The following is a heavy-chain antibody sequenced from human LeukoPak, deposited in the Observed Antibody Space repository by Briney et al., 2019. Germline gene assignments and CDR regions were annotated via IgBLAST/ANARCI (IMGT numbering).Heavy chain of an antibody. J-gene: IGHJ4*02. V-gene: IGHV3-23*01. D-gene: IGHD6-19*01. CDR1: GFTFSRNA. CDR2: ISGSGGTT. Sequence: GGSLRLSCAASGFTFSRNAMTWFRQAPGKGLEWVSTISGSGGTTNYADSVRGRFTVSRDNSKNTLYLQMNSLRAEDTAVYYCAKGEQWLFDYWGQGTLVTVSS. CDR3: AKGEQWLFDY.